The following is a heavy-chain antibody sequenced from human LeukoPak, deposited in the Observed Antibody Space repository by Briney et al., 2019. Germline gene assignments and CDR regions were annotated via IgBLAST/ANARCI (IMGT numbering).Heavy chain of an antibody. J-gene: IGHJ3*01. Sequence: PGGSLRLSCAASGFTFSGSAMHCVRQAAGGGLEWIGRISNEHNNHATAYSASVKGRFIISRDDSKNTAYLQMSSLKTEDTALYYCMRHGVGVASQVAFDFWGQGTRVTVSS. CDR3: MRHGVGVASQVAFDF. CDR1: GFTFSGSA. V-gene: IGHV3-73*01. D-gene: IGHD2-15*01. CDR2: ISNEHNNHAT.